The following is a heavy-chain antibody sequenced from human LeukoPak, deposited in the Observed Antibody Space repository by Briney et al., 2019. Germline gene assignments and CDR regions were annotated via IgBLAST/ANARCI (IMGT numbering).Heavy chain of an antibody. CDR2: IYYSGST. Sequence: SETLSLTCTVSGGSISSYYWSWIRQPPGKGLEWIGYIYYSGSTNYNPSLKSRVTISVDTSKNQFSLKLSSVTAADTAVYYCARESSGWYRGRWFDPWGQGTLVTVSS. CDR3: ARESSGWYRGRWFDP. CDR1: GGSISSYY. J-gene: IGHJ5*02. V-gene: IGHV4-59*12. D-gene: IGHD6-19*01.